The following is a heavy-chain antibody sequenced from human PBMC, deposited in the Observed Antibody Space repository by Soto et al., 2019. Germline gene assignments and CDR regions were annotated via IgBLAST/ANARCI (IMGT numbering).Heavy chain of an antibody. D-gene: IGHD6-13*01. CDR3: ASCAAAARRYHYGMDV. V-gene: IGHV1-69*13. CDR2: IIPILGTA. J-gene: IGHJ6*02. Sequence: SVKVSCKASGGTFSSYSISWVRQAPGQGLEWMGGIIPILGTANYAQKFQGRVTITADESTNTAYMELSSLRSEDTAVYYCASCAAAARRYHYGMDVWGQGTTVTVSS. CDR1: GGTFSSYS.